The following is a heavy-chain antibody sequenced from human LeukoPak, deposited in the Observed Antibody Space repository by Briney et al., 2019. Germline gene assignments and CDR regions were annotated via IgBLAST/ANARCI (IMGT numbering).Heavy chain of an antibody. CDR2: ISGDGSSS. V-gene: IGHV3-64*05. CDR3: VYQVQGVVR. D-gene: IGHD2-2*01. J-gene: IGHJ1*01. Sequence: GGSLRLSCAASGFTFSTYVMHWVRQAPGKGLQYVSGISGDGSSSYYADSVKGRFTISRDNSKNTLYVQMTSLRTEDTAVYYCVYQVQGVVRWGQGTLVTVSS. CDR1: GFTFSTYV.